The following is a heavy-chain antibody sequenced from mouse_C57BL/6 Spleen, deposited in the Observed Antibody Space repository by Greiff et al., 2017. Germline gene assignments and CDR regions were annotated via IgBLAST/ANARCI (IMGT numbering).Heavy chain of an antibody. CDR2: INPGSGGT. V-gene: IGHV1-54*01. J-gene: IGHJ2*01. Sequence: QVQLQQSGAELVRPGTSVKVSCKASGYAFTNYLIEWVKQRPGQGLEWIGVINPGSGGTNYNEKFKGKATLTADKSSSTAYMQLSSLTSEDSAVYFCAKAAAGCGYYFDYWGQGTTLTVSS. CDR3: AKAAAGCGYYFDY. D-gene: IGHD3-3*01. CDR1: GYAFTNYL.